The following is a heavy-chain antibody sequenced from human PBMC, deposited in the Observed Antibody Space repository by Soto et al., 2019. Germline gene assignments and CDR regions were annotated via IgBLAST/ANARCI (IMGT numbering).Heavy chain of an antibody. V-gene: IGHV4-38-2*01. CDR1: LYSVFDGYQ. J-gene: IGHJ5*02. CDR2: IYQSGNT. Sequence: PSETLSLTCAVSLYSVFDGYQWGWVRQPPGKGLEWIGSIYQSGNTYYNPSLKSRVTISVDTSKNQFSLNLRSVTAADTAVYYCARVDATDWFDPWGQGTPVTVS. CDR3: ARVDATDWFDP.